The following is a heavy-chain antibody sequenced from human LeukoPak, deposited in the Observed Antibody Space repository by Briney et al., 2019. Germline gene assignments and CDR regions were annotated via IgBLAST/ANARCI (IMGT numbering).Heavy chain of an antibody. CDR2: IIPIFGTA. Sequence: SVKVSCKASGGTFSSYAISWVRQAPGQGLEWMGRIIPIFGTANYAQKFQGRVTITTDESTSAAYMELSSLRSEDTAVYYCAEGGTTVPTGVYYYYMDVWGKGTTVTVS. V-gene: IGHV1-69*05. CDR3: AEGGTTVPTGVYYYYMDV. J-gene: IGHJ6*03. CDR1: GGTFSSYA. D-gene: IGHD4-17*01.